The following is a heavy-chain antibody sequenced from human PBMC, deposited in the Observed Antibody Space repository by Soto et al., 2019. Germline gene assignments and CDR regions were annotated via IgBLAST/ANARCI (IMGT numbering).Heavy chain of an antibody. Sequence: QLQLQESGPGLVKPSETLSLTCTVSGGSISSSSYYWGWIRQPPGKGLEWIGSIYYSGSTYYNPSLKSRVTISVDTSKNQFSLKLSSVTAADTAVYYCAGLYDSSGYYIKPVDYWGQGTLVTVSS. CDR2: IYYSGST. V-gene: IGHV4-39*01. J-gene: IGHJ4*02. D-gene: IGHD3-22*01. CDR1: GGSISSSSYY. CDR3: AGLYDSSGYYIKPVDY.